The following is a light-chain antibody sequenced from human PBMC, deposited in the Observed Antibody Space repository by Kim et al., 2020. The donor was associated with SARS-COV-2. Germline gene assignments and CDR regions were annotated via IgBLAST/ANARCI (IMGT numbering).Light chain of an antibody. J-gene: IGKJ4*01. CDR2: DAS. CDR3: QQTTDWPPLT. Sequence: SPGDRATLSCIASQSVSGDLAWYQQRSGQAPRLLIYDASKRATGVPGRFSGSGSETDFTLTISRLEPEDFAVYYCQQTTDWPPLTFGGGTKVEIK. V-gene: IGKV3-11*01. CDR1: QSVSGD.